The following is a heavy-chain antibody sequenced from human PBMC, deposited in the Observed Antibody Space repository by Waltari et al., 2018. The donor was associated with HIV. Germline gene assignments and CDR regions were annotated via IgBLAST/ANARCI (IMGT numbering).Heavy chain of an antibody. CDR2: IWYDGDNK. Sequence: QVQLVESGGGVVKPGRSLRLSCAASGFTFSHFAMHWVRQAPGKGLEWVAVIWYDGDNKYYADSVKGRFTISRDNSKNTLYLQMNSLRVEDTAVYYCARGGYYYDISGYYHYWGQGTLVTVSS. J-gene: IGHJ4*02. D-gene: IGHD3-22*01. V-gene: IGHV3-33*01. CDR3: ARGGYYYDISGYYHY. CDR1: GFTFSHFA.